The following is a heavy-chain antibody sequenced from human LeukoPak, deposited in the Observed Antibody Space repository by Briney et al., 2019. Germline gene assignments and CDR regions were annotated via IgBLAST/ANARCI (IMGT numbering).Heavy chain of an antibody. CDR3: ARAITVVDSY. V-gene: IGHV3-7*01. CDR2: IDGDGTEK. D-gene: IGHD2-2*01. CDR1: AFTFNRYW. J-gene: IGHJ4*02. Sequence: GGSLRLSCAASAFTFNRYWMNWVRQAPGKGLEWVAGIDGDGTEKYYVESVKGRFTISRDNAKKSVYLQMNSLRADDTAVYYCARAITVVDSYWGQGTLVTVSS.